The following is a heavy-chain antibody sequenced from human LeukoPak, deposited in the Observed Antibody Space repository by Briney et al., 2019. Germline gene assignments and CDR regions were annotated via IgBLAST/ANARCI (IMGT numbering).Heavy chain of an antibody. Sequence: ASVKVSCKASGYTFTGYYMHWVRQAPGQGLEWMGIINPSGGSTSYAQKFQGRVTMTRDTSTSTVYMELSSLRSEDTAVYYCARIPVADTSFDYWGQGTLVTVSS. CDR1: GYTFTGYY. CDR2: INPSGGST. D-gene: IGHD6-19*01. CDR3: ARIPVADTSFDY. V-gene: IGHV1-46*01. J-gene: IGHJ4*02.